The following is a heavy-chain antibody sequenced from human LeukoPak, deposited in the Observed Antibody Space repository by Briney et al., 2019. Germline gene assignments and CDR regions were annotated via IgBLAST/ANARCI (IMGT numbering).Heavy chain of an antibody. J-gene: IGHJ6*03. CDR1: GFTFSDYW. CDR3: VRGTYHAYYMDV. V-gene: IGHV3-74*01. CDR2: VNPGGSIA. D-gene: IGHD3-16*01. Sequence: GGSLRLSCAASGFTFSDYWMHWVRQAPGKGLVWVSRVNPGGSIANFADSVKGRFTISRDNAKNTVYLQTSSLTAEDTAVYYCVRGTYHAYYMDVWGKGTTVTVSS.